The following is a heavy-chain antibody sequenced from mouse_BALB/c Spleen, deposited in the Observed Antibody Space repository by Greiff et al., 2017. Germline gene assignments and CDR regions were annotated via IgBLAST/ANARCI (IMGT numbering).Heavy chain of an antibody. D-gene: IGHD2-1*01. CDR2: IDPENGNT. J-gene: IGHJ3*01. CDR1: GFNIKDYY. CDR3: AAYGNYAWFAY. V-gene: IGHV14-1*02. Sequence: EVQLHQSGAELVRPGALVKLSCKASGFNIKDYYMHWVKQRPEQGLEWIGWIDPENGNTIYDPKFQGKASITADTSSNTAYLQLSSLTSEDTAVYYCAAYGNYAWFAYWGQGTLVTVSA.